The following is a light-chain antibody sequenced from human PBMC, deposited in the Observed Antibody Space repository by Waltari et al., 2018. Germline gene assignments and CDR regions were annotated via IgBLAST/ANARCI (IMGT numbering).Light chain of an antibody. CDR1: SSDVGGYNY. CDR2: EVS. CDR3: SSYTSSSTVV. V-gene: IGLV2-14*01. J-gene: IGLJ2*01. Sequence: QSAPSQPASVSGSPGQSITISCTGSSSDVGGYNYVSWYPQHPGKAPKPLIYEVSNRPSGVSNRVSGSKSGNTASLTISGLQAEDEADYYCSSYTSSSTVVFGGGTKVTVL.